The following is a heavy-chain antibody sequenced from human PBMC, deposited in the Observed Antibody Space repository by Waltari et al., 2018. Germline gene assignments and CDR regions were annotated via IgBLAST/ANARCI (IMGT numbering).Heavy chain of an antibody. D-gene: IGHD1-1*01. Sequence: QLQLQESGSGLVKPSQTLSLTCAVSGGSISSGGYSWSWIRQPPGKGLEWIGYIYHRGSTYYNPSLKSRVPISVDRSKNQFSLKLSSVTAADTAVYYGARVKYNWNDDWYFDLWGRGTLVTVSS. J-gene: IGHJ2*01. V-gene: IGHV4-30-2*01. CDR1: GGSISSGGYS. CDR3: ARVKYNWNDDWYFDL. CDR2: IYHRGST.